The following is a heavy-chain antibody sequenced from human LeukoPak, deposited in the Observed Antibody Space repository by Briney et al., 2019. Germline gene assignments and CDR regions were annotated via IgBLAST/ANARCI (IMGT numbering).Heavy chain of an antibody. CDR1: GYTFTSYD. Sequence: GASVKVSCKASGYTFTSYDINWVRQATGQGLEWMGWMNPNSGNTGYAQKFQGRVTMTRNTSINTAYMELSSLRSEDTAVYYCARGRLAVAGTYYYYGMDVWGQGTTVTVSS. V-gene: IGHV1-8*01. CDR3: ARGRLAVAGTYYYYGMDV. CDR2: MNPNSGNT. J-gene: IGHJ6*02. D-gene: IGHD6-19*01.